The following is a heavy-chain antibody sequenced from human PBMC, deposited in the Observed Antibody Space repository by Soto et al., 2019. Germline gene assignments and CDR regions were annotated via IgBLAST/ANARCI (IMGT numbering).Heavy chain of an antibody. Sequence: QVQLVQSGAEVKKPGASVKVSCKASGYTFASYGISWVRQAPGQGLEWMGWISAYNGNTNYAQKLQGRVTMTTDTSTSTAYMELRSLTSDDTAVYYCARGLIVVDSYYYYGMDVWGQGTTVTVSS. D-gene: IGHD3-22*01. J-gene: IGHJ6*02. CDR1: GYTFASYG. V-gene: IGHV1-18*04. CDR3: ARGLIVVDSYYYYGMDV. CDR2: ISAYNGNT.